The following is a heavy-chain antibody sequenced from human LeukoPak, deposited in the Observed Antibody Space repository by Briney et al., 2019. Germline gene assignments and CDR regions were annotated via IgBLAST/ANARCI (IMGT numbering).Heavy chain of an antibody. CDR3: ASIGIQLWLQRFDY. J-gene: IGHJ4*02. Sequence: SETLSLTCTVSGGSISSGGYFWSWIRQPPGKGLEWIGYIYHSGSTYYNPSLKSRVTISVDRSKNQFSLKLSSVTAADTAVYYCASIGIQLWLQRFDYWGQGTLVTVSS. D-gene: IGHD5-18*01. CDR1: GGSISSGGYF. CDR2: IYHSGST. V-gene: IGHV4-30-2*01.